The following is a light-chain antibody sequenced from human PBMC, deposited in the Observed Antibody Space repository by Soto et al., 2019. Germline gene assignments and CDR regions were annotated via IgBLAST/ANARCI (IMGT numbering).Light chain of an antibody. Sequence: QSALTQPPSVSGSPGQSVTISCTGTSSDVGSYNRVSWYQQPPGTAPKLMICQVSNRPSGVPDRFSGSKSGNTASLTISGLQAEAEADYYCSSYTSSGTWVFGGGTKVTVL. CDR1: SSDVGSYNR. CDR3: SSYTSSGTWV. CDR2: QVS. J-gene: IGLJ3*02. V-gene: IGLV2-18*02.